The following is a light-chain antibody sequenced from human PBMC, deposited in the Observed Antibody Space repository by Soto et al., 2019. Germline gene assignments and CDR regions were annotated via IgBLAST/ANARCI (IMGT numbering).Light chain of an antibody. CDR2: ENT. CDR1: SSNIGAVFD. Sequence: QSVLTQPPSVSGTPGQSVTISCTGSSSNIGAVFDVHWYQQVPGTAPKLLIYENTKRPSGVPDRFSGSKSGTSASLAITGLQAEDEADYYCQSYDSGLSGWLXGGGTKLTVL. CDR3: QSYDSGLSGWL. J-gene: IGLJ2*01. V-gene: IGLV1-40*01.